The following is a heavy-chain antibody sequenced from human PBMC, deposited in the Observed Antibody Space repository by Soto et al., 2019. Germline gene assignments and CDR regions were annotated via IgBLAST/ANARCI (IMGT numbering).Heavy chain of an antibody. J-gene: IGHJ6*02. CDR1: GYSFTSYW. Sequence: GESLKISCKGSGYSFTSYWIGWVRQMPGKGLEWMGIIYPGDSDTRYSPSFQGQVTISADKSISTAYLQWSSLKASDTAMYYGTVSGDPYYYGMDVWGQGTTVTVSS. V-gene: IGHV5-51*01. CDR3: TVSGDPYYYGMDV. CDR2: IYPGDSDT. D-gene: IGHD7-27*01.